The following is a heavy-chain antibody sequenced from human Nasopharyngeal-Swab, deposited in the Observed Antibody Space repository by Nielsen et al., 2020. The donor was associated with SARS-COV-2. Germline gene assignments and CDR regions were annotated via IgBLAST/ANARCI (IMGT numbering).Heavy chain of an antibody. V-gene: IGHV3-20*04. CDR2: INWNGGST. D-gene: IGHD3-10*01. CDR1: GFTFDDYG. Sequence: GESLKISCAASGFTFDDYGMSWVRQAPGKGLEWVSGINWNGGSTGYADSVKGRFTISRDNAKNSLYLQMNSLRAEDTAVYYCARGGRSRILWFGELLLVYWGQGTLVTVSS. J-gene: IGHJ4*02. CDR3: ARGGRSRILWFGELLLVY.